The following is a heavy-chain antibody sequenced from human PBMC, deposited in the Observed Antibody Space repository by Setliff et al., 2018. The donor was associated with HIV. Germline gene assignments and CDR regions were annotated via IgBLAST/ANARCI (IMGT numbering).Heavy chain of an antibody. J-gene: IGHJ4*02. CDR1: GGSTSSYY. CDR2: IYNSGST. CDR3: ARVRSYYGAGSPFDF. Sequence: SETLSLTCTVSGGSTSSYYWSWIRQPPGKGLEWIGYIYNSGSTNYNPSLKSRVTISVDTSKNQFSLKLSSVTAADAAMYYCARVRSYYGAGSPFDFWGQGALVTVSS. D-gene: IGHD3-10*01. V-gene: IGHV4-59*12.